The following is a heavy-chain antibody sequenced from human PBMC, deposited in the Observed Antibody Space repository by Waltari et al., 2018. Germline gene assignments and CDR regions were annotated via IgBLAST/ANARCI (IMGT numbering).Heavy chain of an antibody. CDR3: ARDRGRGLYLDS. J-gene: IGHJ4*02. CDR2: VHRSGRT. V-gene: IGHV4-4*02. Sequence: QVKLQESGPGLVKPSGTLSLPCGVYGDSMSGNDWWSWVRQPPGTGLEWIGQVHRSGRTNYNPPLESRVTVSIDTFNSQFSLEVTSATAADTALYFCARDRGRGLYLDSWGRGILVTVSP. CDR1: GDSMSGNDW. D-gene: IGHD2-15*01.